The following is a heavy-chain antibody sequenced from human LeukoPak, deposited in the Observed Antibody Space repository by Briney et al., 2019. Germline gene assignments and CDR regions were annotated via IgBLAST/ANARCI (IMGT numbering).Heavy chain of an antibody. Sequence: SETLALTCTVSGGAITSSIYYFSWVRQPPGKGLECIGDIYYSGTTYYSPSLKSRVTMSVDTSQNQFSLKLRSVTAADTAVYYCARLRYYDSSGYTFDNWGHGTLVTVSS. CDR1: GGAITSSIYY. D-gene: IGHD3-22*01. J-gene: IGHJ4*01. V-gene: IGHV4-30-4*01. CDR3: ARLRYYDSSGYTFDN. CDR2: IYYSGTT.